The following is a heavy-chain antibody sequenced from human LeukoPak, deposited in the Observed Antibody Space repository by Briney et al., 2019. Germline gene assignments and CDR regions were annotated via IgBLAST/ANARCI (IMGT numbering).Heavy chain of an antibody. CDR3: ARVVVVAASAYNWFDP. CDR1: GGTFSSYA. Sequence: SVKVSCKASGGTFSSYAISWVRQAPGQGLEWMRGIIPIFGTANYAQKFQGRVTITADESTSTAYMELSSLRSEDTAVYYCARVVVVAASAYNWFDPWGQGTLVTVSS. V-gene: IGHV1-69*13. J-gene: IGHJ5*02. D-gene: IGHD2-15*01. CDR2: IIPIFGTA.